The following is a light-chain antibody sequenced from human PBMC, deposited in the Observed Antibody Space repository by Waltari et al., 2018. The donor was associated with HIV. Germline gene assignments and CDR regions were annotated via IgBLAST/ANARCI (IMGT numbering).Light chain of an antibody. CDR3: QSGGSSGSWV. V-gene: IGLV3-25*03. J-gene: IGLJ3*02. CDR1: ALTNQY. Sequence: SNELTQPPSVSLSPGQTASITSSGDALTNQYPYWFQQKPGQAPVLVIYKDTERPSGIPERFSGSRSGTTVKLTISGVQAEDEADYYCQSGGSSGSWVFGGGTKLTVL. CDR2: KDT.